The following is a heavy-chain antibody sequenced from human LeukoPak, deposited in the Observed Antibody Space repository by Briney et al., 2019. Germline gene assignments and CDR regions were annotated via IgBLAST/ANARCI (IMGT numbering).Heavy chain of an antibody. CDR1: GFTFSSYA. J-gene: IGHJ5*02. D-gene: IGHD2-15*01. Sequence: GRSLRLSCAASGFTFSSYAMHWVRQAPGKGLEWVAVISFDGSNKYYADSVKGRFTISRDNSKNTLSLQMNSLRAEDTAVYYCARDPAIGYCTGGSCYGWFDPRGQGTLVTVSS. CDR2: ISFDGSNK. CDR3: ARDPAIGYCTGGSCYGWFDP. V-gene: IGHV3-30*01.